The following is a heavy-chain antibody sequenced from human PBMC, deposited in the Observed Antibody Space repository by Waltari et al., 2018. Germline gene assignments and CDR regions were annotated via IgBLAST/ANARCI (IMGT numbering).Heavy chain of an antibody. D-gene: IGHD3-10*01. V-gene: IGHV3-7*01. J-gene: IGHJ4*02. Sequence: EVQLVESGGGLVQPGGSLRLSCVASGFTFGSHWMSWVRQAPEKRLEWVAKIKQDGTRQYYVDSVKGRLTVSRDNHKNSLFLQMNSLRAEDTAVYYCARALPGEITVYDYWAQGALVTVSS. CDR3: ARALPGEITVYDY. CDR2: IKQDGTRQ. CDR1: GFTFGSHW.